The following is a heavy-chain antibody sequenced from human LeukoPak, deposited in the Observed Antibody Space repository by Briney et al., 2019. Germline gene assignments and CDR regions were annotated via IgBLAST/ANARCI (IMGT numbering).Heavy chain of an antibody. J-gene: IGHJ4*02. D-gene: IGHD3-16*02. V-gene: IGHV4-4*02. CDR2: IYHSGST. Sequence: SETLSLTCAVSGGSISSSNWWSWVRQPPGKGLEWIGEIYHSGSTNYNPSLKSRVTISVDKSKNQFSLKLSSVTAADTAVYYCARSSMITFGGVIDIFDYWGQGTLVTVSS. CDR3: ARSSMITFGGVIDIFDY. CDR1: GGSISSSNW.